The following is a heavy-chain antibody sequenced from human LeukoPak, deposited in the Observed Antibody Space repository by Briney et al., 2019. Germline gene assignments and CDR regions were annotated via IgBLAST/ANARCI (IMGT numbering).Heavy chain of an antibody. CDR1: GFTFRNYG. D-gene: IGHD3-16*02. J-gene: IGHJ4*02. CDR3: ARGYTSFAY. V-gene: IGHV3-30*02. Sequence: GGSLRLSCAAAGFTFRNYGMHWVRQAPGKGLEWVTFIRYDGADEYYADSVKGRFTISRDDSKNTVFLQMNTLRVEDTAVYYCARGYTSFAYWGQGTLVTVSS. CDR2: IRYDGADE.